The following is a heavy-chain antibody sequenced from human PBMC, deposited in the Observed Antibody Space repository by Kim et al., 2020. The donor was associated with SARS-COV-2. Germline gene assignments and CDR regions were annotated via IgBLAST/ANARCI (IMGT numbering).Heavy chain of an antibody. V-gene: IGHV4-39*01. J-gene: IGHJ3*02. Sequence: TPSLNSQVAISVDPSKNQFSLKLSSVTAADTAVYYCAGLGSSPRRGAFDIWGQGTMVTVSS. D-gene: IGHD6-13*01. CDR3: AGLGSSPRRGAFDI.